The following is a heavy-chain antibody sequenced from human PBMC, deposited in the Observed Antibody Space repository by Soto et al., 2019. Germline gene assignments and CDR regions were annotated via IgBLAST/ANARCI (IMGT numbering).Heavy chain of an antibody. Sequence: GASVKVSCKASGYTFTSYDINWVRQATGQGLEWMGWMNPNSGNTGYAQKFQGRVTMTRNTSISTAYMELSSLRSEDTAVYYSARGPGARRLRFLEWLLFNQYYYYGMDVWGQGTTVTVSS. D-gene: IGHD3-3*01. V-gene: IGHV1-8*01. CDR2: MNPNSGNT. CDR3: ARGPGARRLRFLEWLLFNQYYYYGMDV. CDR1: GYTFTSYD. J-gene: IGHJ6*02.